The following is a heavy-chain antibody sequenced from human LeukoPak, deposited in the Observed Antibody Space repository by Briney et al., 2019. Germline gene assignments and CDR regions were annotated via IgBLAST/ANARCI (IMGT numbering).Heavy chain of an antibody. Sequence: PSETLSLTCAVYGGSFSGYYWSWIRQPPGKGLEWIGEIKHSGSTNYNPSLKSRVTISVDTSKNQFSLKLSSVTAADTAVYYCARAPQFYDYVWGSYRYTASFDYWGQGTLVTVSS. D-gene: IGHD3-16*02. J-gene: IGHJ4*02. CDR3: ARAPQFYDYVWGSYRYTASFDY. V-gene: IGHV4-34*01. CDR1: GGSFSGYY. CDR2: IKHSGST.